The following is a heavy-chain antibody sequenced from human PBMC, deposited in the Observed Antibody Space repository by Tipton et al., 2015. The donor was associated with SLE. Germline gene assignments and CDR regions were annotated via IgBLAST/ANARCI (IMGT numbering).Heavy chain of an antibody. Sequence: TLSLTCTVSGGSVSSGSFYWSWIRQPPGKGLEWIGYIYYSGITNYNPSLKSRVTISVDTSKNQFSLKLSSVTAADTAVYYCARDHYGYNHGIDYWGQGALVTVSS. CDR1: GGSVSSGSFY. V-gene: IGHV4-61*01. D-gene: IGHD5-24*01. CDR2: IYYSGIT. J-gene: IGHJ4*02. CDR3: ARDHYGYNHGIDY.